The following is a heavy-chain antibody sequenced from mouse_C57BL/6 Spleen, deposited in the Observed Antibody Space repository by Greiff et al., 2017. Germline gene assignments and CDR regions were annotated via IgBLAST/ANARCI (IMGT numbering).Heavy chain of an antibody. J-gene: IGHJ2*01. CDR3: ARGTTVKGTDYYDY. CDR1: GYTFTSYG. V-gene: IGHV1-81*01. CDR2: IYPRSGNT. D-gene: IGHD1-1*01. Sequence: QVQLQQSGAELARPGASVTLSCKASGYTFTSYGISWVKQRTGQGLEWIGEIYPRSGNTYYNEKFKGQATLTADKSSSTAYMELRRLTSEDSAVYFCARGTTVKGTDYYDYWGQGTTLTVSS.